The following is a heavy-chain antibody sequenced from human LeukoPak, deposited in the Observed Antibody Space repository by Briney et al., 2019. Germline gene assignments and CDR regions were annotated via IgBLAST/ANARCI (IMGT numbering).Heavy chain of an antibody. CDR2: FDPEDGET. Sequence: ASVKVSCKVSGYTLTELSMHWVRQAPGKGLEWMGGFDPEDGETIYAQKFQGRVTMTEDTSTDTAYMELSSLRSEDTAVYYCATRRFLEWSFGYWGQGTLVTVSS. CDR1: GYTLTELS. J-gene: IGHJ4*02. CDR3: ATRRFLEWSFGY. V-gene: IGHV1-24*01. D-gene: IGHD3-3*01.